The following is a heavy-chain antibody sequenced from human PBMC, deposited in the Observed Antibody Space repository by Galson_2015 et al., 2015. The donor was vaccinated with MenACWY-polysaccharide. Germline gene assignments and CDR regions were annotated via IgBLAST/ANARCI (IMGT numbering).Heavy chain of an antibody. V-gene: IGHV1-69*13. CDR1: GGSFNKLA. Sequence: SVKVSCKASGGSFNKLAFSWVRQAPGLGLEWMGSTIPIFGSPKYTQRFQGRVTITADESRNAVYMEVSRLRSDDTAIYYCGSRESGDFDYGYYMTVWGNGTTVTVS. CDR2: TIPIFGSP. D-gene: IGHD3-9*01. CDR3: GSRESGDFDYGYYMTV. J-gene: IGHJ6*03.